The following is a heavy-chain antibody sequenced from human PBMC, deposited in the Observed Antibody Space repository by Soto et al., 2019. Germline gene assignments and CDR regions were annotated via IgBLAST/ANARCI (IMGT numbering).Heavy chain of an antibody. CDR1: GGSISSGDYY. CDR3: ARAPYCSSTSCYIWDDY. Sequence: SETLSLTCTVSGGSISSGDYYWSWIRQPPGKGLEWIGYIYYSGSTYYNPSLKSRVTISVDTSKNQFPLKLSSVTAADTAVYYCARAPYCSSTSCYIWDDYWGQGTLVTVSS. D-gene: IGHD2-2*02. CDR2: IYYSGST. J-gene: IGHJ4*02. V-gene: IGHV4-30-4*01.